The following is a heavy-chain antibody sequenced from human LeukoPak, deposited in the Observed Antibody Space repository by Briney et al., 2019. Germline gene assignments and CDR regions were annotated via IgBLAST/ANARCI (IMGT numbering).Heavy chain of an antibody. CDR2: ISSSSSTI. V-gene: IGHV3-48*01. Sequence: PGGSLGLSCAASGFTFSSYSMNWVRQAPGKGLEWVSYISSSSSTIYYADSVKGRFTISRDNAKNSLYLQMNSLRAEDTAVYYCARAYYYDSSGPKPPDYWGQGTLVTVSS. J-gene: IGHJ4*02. D-gene: IGHD3-22*01. CDR1: GFTFSSYS. CDR3: ARAYYYDSSGPKPPDY.